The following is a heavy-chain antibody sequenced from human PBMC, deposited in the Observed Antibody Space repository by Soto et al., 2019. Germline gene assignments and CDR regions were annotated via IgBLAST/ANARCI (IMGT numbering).Heavy chain of an antibody. Sequence: PGGSLRLSCAASGFTFSTYWMSWVRQAPGKGLEWVANIKQDGSETYYVDSVEGRFSISRDNAKNSLNLQMNSLRAEDTAVYYCATDSGTSDYWGRGTLVTV. CDR3: ATDSGTSDY. D-gene: IGHD1-26*01. CDR1: GFTFSTYW. J-gene: IGHJ4*02. CDR2: IKQDGSET. V-gene: IGHV3-7*01.